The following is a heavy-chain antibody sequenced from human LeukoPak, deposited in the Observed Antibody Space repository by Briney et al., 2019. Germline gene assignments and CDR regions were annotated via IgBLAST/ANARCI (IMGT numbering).Heavy chain of an antibody. CDR2: IRYDGSNK. V-gene: IGHV3-30*02. CDR1: GFTFSSYG. D-gene: IGHD3-3*01. CDR3: AKDHYDFWSGYRLYYYYYMDV. J-gene: IGHJ6*03. Sequence: PGGSPRLSCAASGFTFSSYGMHWVRQAPGKGLEWVAFIRYDGSNKYYADSVKGRFTISRDNSKNTLYLQMNSLRAEDTAVYYCAKDHYDFWSGYRLYYYYYMDVWGKGTTVTVSS.